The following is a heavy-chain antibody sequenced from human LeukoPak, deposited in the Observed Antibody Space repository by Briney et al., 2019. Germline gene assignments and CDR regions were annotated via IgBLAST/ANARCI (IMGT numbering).Heavy chain of an antibody. D-gene: IGHD3-22*01. CDR3: ARDRYYDSSGYRAFYYYGMDV. CDR1: GGIFSSYA. V-gene: IGHV1-69*13. CDR2: IIPIFGPA. J-gene: IGHJ6*02. Sequence: ASVKVSCKASGGIFSSYALSWVRQAPGQGLEWMGGIIPIFGPANYAQKFQGRVTITADESTSTAYMELSSLRSEDTAVYYCARDRYYDSSGYRAFYYYGMDVWGQGTTVTVSS.